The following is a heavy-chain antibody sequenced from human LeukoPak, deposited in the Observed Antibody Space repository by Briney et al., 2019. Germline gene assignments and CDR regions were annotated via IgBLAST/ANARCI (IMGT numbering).Heavy chain of an antibody. CDR3: ARIRLGYPLSD. CDR2: IYYSGST. J-gene: IGHJ4*02. D-gene: IGHD2-15*01. V-gene: IGHV4-39*07. Sequence: SETLSLTCTVSGGSISSSSYYWGWIRQPPGKGLEWIGSIYYSGSTYYNPSLKSRVTISVDTSKNQFSLKLSSVTAADTAVYYCARIRLGYPLSDWGQGTLVTVSS. CDR1: GGSISSSSYY.